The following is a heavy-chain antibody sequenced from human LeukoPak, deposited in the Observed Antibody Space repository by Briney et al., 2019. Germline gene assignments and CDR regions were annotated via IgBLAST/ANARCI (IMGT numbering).Heavy chain of an antibody. D-gene: IGHD1-1*01. CDR1: GYTFTSYD. Sequence: GASVKVSCKASGYTFTSYDINWVRQATGQGLEWMGWMNPNSGNTGYAQKFQGRVTMTRDTSTSTVYMELSSLRSEDTAVYYCARIGNRGTSLDYWGQGTLVTVAS. J-gene: IGHJ4*02. CDR2: MNPNSGNT. V-gene: IGHV1-8*02. CDR3: ARIGNRGTSLDY.